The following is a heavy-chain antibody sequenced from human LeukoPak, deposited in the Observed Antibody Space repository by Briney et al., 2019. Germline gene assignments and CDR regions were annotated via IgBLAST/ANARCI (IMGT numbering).Heavy chain of an antibody. Sequence: GGSLRLSCSASGFNFSINWMTWVRQAPGKGLEWVANIPDDGSETNYVDSVKGRFIISRDNAKNSLYLQMNSLRAEDTALYYCAKDKGGYFDYWGQGTLVTVSS. CDR2: IPDDGSET. J-gene: IGHJ4*02. V-gene: IGHV3-7*03. CDR1: GFNFSINW. D-gene: IGHD3-16*01. CDR3: AKDKGGYFDY.